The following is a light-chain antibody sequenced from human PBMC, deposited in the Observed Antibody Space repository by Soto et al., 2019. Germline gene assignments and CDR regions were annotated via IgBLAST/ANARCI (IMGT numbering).Light chain of an antibody. Sequence: QAVVTQPPSASGTPGQRVTISCSGSSCNIGSKYVYWYQQLPGTAPKLLIYRNNQRPSGVPDRFSGSKSGTSASLAISGLRSEDEADYYCAAWDDSLSGVVSGGGTKLTVL. V-gene: IGLV1-47*01. CDR1: SCNIGSKY. J-gene: IGLJ2*01. CDR3: AAWDDSLSGVV. CDR2: RNN.